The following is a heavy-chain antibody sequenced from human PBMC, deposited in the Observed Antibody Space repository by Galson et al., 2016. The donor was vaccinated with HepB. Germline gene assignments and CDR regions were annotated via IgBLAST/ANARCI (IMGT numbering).Heavy chain of an antibody. CDR1: GYTFTDYY. CDR3: TRGIIGGYDFDY. D-gene: IGHD3-16*01. J-gene: IGHJ4*02. CDR2: INCKSGGT. V-gene: IGHV1-2*02. Sequence: SVKVSCKASGYTFTDYYMHWVRQAPGQGPEWMGWINCKSGGTKFAPNFQGRVTMTRDTSISTAYMELGRLRLDDSAVYCCTRGIIGGYDFDYWGQGTLVAVAS.